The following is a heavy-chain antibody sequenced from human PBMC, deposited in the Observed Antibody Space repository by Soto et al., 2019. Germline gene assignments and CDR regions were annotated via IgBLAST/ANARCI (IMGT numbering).Heavy chain of an antibody. D-gene: IGHD3-10*01. V-gene: IGHV3-7*04. CDR2: IRQDGSED. Sequence: EVQLVESGGGLVQPGGSLRLSCAASGFTFSNFWMNWVRRARGRGLEWLAIIRQDGSEDLYVDSLKDRFTISRDNAKNSLYLQINSLRAEDTAVYYCAGGSGWLIDHWGQGTLVTVSS. J-gene: IGHJ4*02. CDR3: AGGSGWLIDH. CDR1: GFTFSNFW.